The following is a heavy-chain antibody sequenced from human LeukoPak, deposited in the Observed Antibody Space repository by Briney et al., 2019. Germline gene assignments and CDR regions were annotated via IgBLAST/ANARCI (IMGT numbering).Heavy chain of an antibody. Sequence: PGGSLRLSCAASGFTFSSYAMSWVRQAPGKGLEWVSAISGSGGSTYYADSVKGRFTISRDNSKNTLYLQMNSLRAEDTAVYYCAKDARITIFGVENWDFDYWGQGTLVTVSS. CDR2: ISGSGGST. V-gene: IGHV3-23*01. CDR1: GFTFSSYA. D-gene: IGHD3-3*01. CDR3: AKDARITIFGVENWDFDY. J-gene: IGHJ4*02.